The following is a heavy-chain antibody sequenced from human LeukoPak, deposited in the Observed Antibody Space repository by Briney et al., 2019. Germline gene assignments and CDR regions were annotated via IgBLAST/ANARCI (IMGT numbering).Heavy chain of an antibody. CDR1: GGSISSYY. CDR2: IYYSGST. D-gene: IGHD5-18*01. V-gene: IGHV4-59*01. CDR3: ARCRGYSYGERDY. J-gene: IGHJ4*02. Sequence: SETLSLTCTVSGGSISSYYWSWIRQPPAKGLEWIGYIYYSGSTNYNPSLKSRGTISVDTSKTHFSLKLSSVTAADTAVYYCARCRGYSYGERDYWGQGTLVTVSS.